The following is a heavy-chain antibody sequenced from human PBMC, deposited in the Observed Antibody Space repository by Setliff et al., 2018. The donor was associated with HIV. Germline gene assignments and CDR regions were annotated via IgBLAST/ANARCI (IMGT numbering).Heavy chain of an antibody. D-gene: IGHD1-26*01. V-gene: IGHV4-61*09. J-gene: IGHJ2*01. CDR3: ARAAYSGTYLWEPATDL. Sequence: SETLSLTCTVSGDSITRGSYYWSWIRQPAGKGLEWIGHIYTRGKTHYSPSLKSRITISADTSKNQLSPNLSSVTAADTAVYYCARAAYSGTYLWEPATDLWGRGTLVTVSS. CDR2: IYTRGKT. CDR1: GDSITRGSYY.